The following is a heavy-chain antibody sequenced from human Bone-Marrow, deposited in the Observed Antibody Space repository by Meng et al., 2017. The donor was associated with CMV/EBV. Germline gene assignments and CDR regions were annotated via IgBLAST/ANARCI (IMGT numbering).Heavy chain of an antibody. J-gene: IGHJ3*02. CDR3: AKDTAALASGALDI. CDR2: ISWNSGSI. CDR1: GFTFGVYA. D-gene: IGHD2-2*01. V-gene: IGHV3-9*01. Sequence: SLKISCAASGFTFGVYAMHWVRQAPGKGLEWVSGISWNSGSIGYADSVKGRFTISRDNAKNSLYLQMNSLRADDTALYYCAKDTAALASGALDIWGQGTMVTVSS.